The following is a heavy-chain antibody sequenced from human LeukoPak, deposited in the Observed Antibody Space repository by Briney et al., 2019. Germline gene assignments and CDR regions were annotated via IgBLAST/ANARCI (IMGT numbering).Heavy chain of an antibody. CDR1: GGSFSGYY. CDR3: ARDAGRALFDY. J-gene: IGHJ4*02. Sequence: PSETLSLTCAVYGGSFSGYYWSWIRQPPGKGLEWIGEINHSGSTNYNPSLKSRVTISVDTSKNQFSLKLSSVTAADTAVYYCARDAGRALFDYWGQGTLVTVSS. CDR2: INHSGST. V-gene: IGHV4-34*01.